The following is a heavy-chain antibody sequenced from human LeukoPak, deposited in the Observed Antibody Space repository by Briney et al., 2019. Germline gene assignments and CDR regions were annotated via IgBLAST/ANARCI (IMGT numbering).Heavy chain of an antibody. CDR2: IGGSGGTT. J-gene: IGHJ1*01. Sequence: QPGGSLRLSCSASGFPFSSYTLHWVRQAPGKGLEYVSAIGGSGGTTYYADSVRGRFTISRDNSKNTLYLQMNSLRAEDTAVYYCARDMGIAALRAEYFQHWGQGTLVTVSS. CDR3: ARDMGIAALRAEYFQH. V-gene: IGHV3-64*04. D-gene: IGHD6-13*01. CDR1: GFPFSSYT.